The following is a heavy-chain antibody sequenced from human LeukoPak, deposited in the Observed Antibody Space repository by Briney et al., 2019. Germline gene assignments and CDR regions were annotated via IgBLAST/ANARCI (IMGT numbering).Heavy chain of an antibody. Sequence: GGSLRLSCAASGFTVSSNYMSWVRQAPGKRLEWVSVIYSGGSTYYADSVKGRFTISRDNSKNTLYLQMDSLRVDDTAVHYCATAGSSWGTEFNYWGQGTLVTVSS. CDR1: GFTVSSNY. J-gene: IGHJ4*02. V-gene: IGHV3-53*01. D-gene: IGHD2-2*01. CDR2: IYSGGST. CDR3: ATAGSSWGTEFNY.